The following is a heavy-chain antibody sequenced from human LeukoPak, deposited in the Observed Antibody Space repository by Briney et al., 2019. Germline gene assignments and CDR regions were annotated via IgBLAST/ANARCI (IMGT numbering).Heavy chain of an antibody. Sequence: SCKASGGTFSSYAMSWVRQAPGKGLEWVSAISGSGGSTYYADSVKGRFTISRDNSKNTLYLQMNSLRAEDTAVYYCAKDRGVLRYFDWLSAQYDYWGQGTLVTVSS. CDR2: ISGSGGST. D-gene: IGHD3-9*01. CDR3: AKDRGVLRYFDWLSAQYDY. CDR1: GGTFSSYA. J-gene: IGHJ4*02. V-gene: IGHV3-23*01.